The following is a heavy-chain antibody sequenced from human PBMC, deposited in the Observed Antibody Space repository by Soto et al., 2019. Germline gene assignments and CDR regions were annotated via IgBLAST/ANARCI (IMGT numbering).Heavy chain of an antibody. CDR1: GYNFSTYG. CDR2: SNPYNGNT. J-gene: IGHJ4*02. Sequence: ASVKVSCKASGYNFSTYGIIWVRQAPGQRLEWLGWSNPYNGNTKYVQKFQDRVTLTTDTSATTAYMEVRSLRADDTAMYFCARGWVHPQGRCPFDYWGQGTLVTVSS. D-gene: IGHD2-2*01. CDR3: ARGWVHPQGRCPFDY. V-gene: IGHV1-18*04.